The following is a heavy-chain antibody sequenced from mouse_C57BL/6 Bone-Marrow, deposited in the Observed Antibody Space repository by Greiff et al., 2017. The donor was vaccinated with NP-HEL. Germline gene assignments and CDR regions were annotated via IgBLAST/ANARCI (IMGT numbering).Heavy chain of an antibody. CDR2: ISDGGSYT. CDR1: GFTFSSYA. CDR3: ARGANWDGGGYAMDY. V-gene: IGHV5-4*01. Sequence: EVQLVESGGGLVKPGGSLKLSCAASGFTFSSYAMSWVRQTPEKRLEWVATISDGGSYTYYPDNVKGRFTISRDNAKNNLYLQMSHLKSEDTAMYYCARGANWDGGGYAMDYWGQGTSVTVSS. D-gene: IGHD4-1*01. J-gene: IGHJ4*01.